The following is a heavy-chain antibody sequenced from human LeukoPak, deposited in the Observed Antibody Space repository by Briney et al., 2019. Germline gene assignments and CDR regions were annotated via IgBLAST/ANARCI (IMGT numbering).Heavy chain of an antibody. D-gene: IGHD7-27*01. CDR3: ARLLGIHYYYGMDV. V-gene: IGHV1-8*01. CDR2: MNPNSGNT. Sequence: ASVKVSRKASGYTFPRYDIHWVRQATGQGLEWVGWMNPNSGNTGYAQKFQGRVTMTRNTSISTVHMELSSLRSEDTAVYYCARLLGIHYYYGMDVWGQGTTVTVSS. J-gene: IGHJ6*02. CDR1: GYTFPRYD.